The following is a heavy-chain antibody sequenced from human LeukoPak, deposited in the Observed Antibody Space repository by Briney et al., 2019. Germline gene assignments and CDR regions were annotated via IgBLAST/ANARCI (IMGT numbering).Heavy chain of an antibody. Sequence: GGSLRLSCEASGFTFSAYAMTWVRQAPGKGLEWVSSIGSDNKPHYSESVKGRFAISRDNSKNTLFLQLHNLRGEDTALYYCARDLHYYVAKDVWGQGTTVTVSS. CDR2: IGSDNKP. D-gene: IGHD3-10*02. J-gene: IGHJ6*02. CDR3: ARDLHYYVAKDV. V-gene: IGHV3-23*01. CDR1: GFTFSAYA.